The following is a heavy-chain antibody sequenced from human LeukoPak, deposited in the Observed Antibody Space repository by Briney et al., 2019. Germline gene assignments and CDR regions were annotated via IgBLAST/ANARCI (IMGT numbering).Heavy chain of an antibody. Sequence: SETLSLTCTVSGGSISSYYWSWIRQPPGKGLEWIGYIYYSGSTNYNPSLKSRVTISVDTSKNQFSLKLSSVTAADTAVYYCASCSSTSCYHLGYFQHWGQGTLVTVSS. J-gene: IGHJ1*01. CDR3: ASCSSTSCYHLGYFQH. CDR2: IYYSGST. CDR1: GGSISSYY. V-gene: IGHV4-59*01. D-gene: IGHD2-2*01.